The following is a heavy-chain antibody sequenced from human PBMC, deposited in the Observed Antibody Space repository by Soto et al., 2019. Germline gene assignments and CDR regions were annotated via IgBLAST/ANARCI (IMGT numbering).Heavy chain of an antibody. CDR3: AREFYFYYMDV. J-gene: IGHJ6*03. CDR1: GFTFNNYA. Sequence: GGSLRLSCAASGFTFNNYAMRWVRQAPGKGLEWVSDISDSGGRTYYADSVKGRFTISRDNSKNTLYMQMNSLRAEDTAVYYCAREFYFYYMDVWGKGTTVTVSS. CDR2: ISDSGGRT. V-gene: IGHV3-23*01.